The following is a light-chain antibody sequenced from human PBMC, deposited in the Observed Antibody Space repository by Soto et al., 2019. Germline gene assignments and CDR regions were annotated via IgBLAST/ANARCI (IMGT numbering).Light chain of an antibody. CDR1: QDIRTY. CDR3: QQGTALMYT. Sequence: DIQVTQSPSSLSASVGDRVTITCRASQDIRTYLAWYQQKPGKAPKLLIFAASTLQSGVPPRFIGSGSGTDFTLTISNLQPEEFATYYCQQGTALMYTFGQGTKLEIK. J-gene: IGKJ2*01. V-gene: IGKV1D-12*01. CDR2: AAS.